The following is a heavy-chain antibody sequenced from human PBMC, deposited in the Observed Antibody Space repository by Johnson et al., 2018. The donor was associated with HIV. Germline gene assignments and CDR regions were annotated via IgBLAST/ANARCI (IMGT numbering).Heavy chain of an antibody. V-gene: IGHV3-64*01. Sequence: VQLVESGGGLVQPGGSLRLSCAASGFTFSSYAMHWVRQAPGKGLEYVSAISSNGGSTYYANSVKGRFTISRDNSKNTLYLQMGSLRAEDTAVYYCARSSITVTDAFDIWGQGTMVTVSS. CDR2: ISSNGGST. D-gene: IGHD5/OR15-5a*01. J-gene: IGHJ3*02. CDR1: GFTFSSYA. CDR3: ARSSITVTDAFDI.